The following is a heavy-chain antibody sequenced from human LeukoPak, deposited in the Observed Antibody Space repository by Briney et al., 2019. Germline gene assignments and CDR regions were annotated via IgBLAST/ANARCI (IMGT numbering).Heavy chain of an antibody. J-gene: IGHJ4*02. CDR2: INHSGST. D-gene: IGHD6-13*01. CDR3: ARRRRGYSSSWYDY. Sequence: SQTLSLTCTVSGGSISSGSYYWSWIRQPPGKGLEWIGEINHSGSTNYNPSLKSRVTISVDTSKNQFSLKLSSVTAADTAVYYCARRRRGYSSSWYDYWGQGTLVTVSS. V-gene: IGHV4-39*07. CDR1: GGSISSGSYY.